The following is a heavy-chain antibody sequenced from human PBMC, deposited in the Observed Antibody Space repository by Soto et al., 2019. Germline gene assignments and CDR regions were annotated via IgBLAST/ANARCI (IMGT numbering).Heavy chain of an antibody. CDR1: VGSLSGYA. D-gene: IGHD2-21*02. CDR2: ISAYNGNT. V-gene: IGHV1-18*01. CDR3: ARAGGDPPARFQH. J-gene: IGHJ1*01. Sequence: SVKVSYKACVGSLSGYAISLVRQAPGQGLEWMGWISAYNGNTNYAQKLQGRVTMTTDTSTSTAYMELRSLRSDDTAVYYWARAGGDPPARFQHWGQGTLVTVSA.